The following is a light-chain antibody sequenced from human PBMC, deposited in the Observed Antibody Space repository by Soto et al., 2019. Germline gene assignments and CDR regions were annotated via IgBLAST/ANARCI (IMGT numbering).Light chain of an antibody. CDR2: DVS. Sequence: QSALTQPASVSGSPGQSITISCTGTSSDVGGYNYVSWYQQYPGKVPKLLTFDVSNRPSGVSDRFSGSKSGNTASLTISGLQAEDEAEYYCCSYPSSVNRYVFGTGTKVTVL. CDR3: CSYPSSVNRYV. J-gene: IGLJ1*01. CDR1: SSDVGGYNY. V-gene: IGLV2-14*01.